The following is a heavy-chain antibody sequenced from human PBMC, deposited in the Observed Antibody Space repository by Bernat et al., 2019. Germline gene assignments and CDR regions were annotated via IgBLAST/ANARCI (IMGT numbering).Heavy chain of an antibody. CDR3: ARVMRFYCSGGSGYSRLYYYYGMDV. D-gene: IGHD2-15*01. J-gene: IGHJ6*02. CDR1: GFTFSSYS. V-gene: IGHV3-21*01. CDR2: ISSSSSYI. Sequence: EVQLVESGGGLVKPGGSLRLSCAASGFTFSSYSMNWVRQAPGKGLEWVSSISSSSSYIYYAESGKGRFTISRDNAKNSLYLQMNSLRAEDTAVYYCARVMRFYCSGGSGYSRLYYYYGMDVWGQGTTVTVSS.